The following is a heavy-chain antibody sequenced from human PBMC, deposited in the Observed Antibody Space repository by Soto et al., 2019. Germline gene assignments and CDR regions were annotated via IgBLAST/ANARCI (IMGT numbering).Heavy chain of an antibody. Sequence: GALRLSCVVSVFPFGANAMSWVRQAPGKGLEWVSGLSNTGRRTSYADSVKGRFNISRDNSENTVYLQMNSLRVEDTAVYYCATEMGATQGPFDNWGQGTLVTVSS. V-gene: IGHV3-23*01. D-gene: IGHD1-26*01. CDR1: VFPFGANA. CDR2: LSNTGRRT. CDR3: ATEMGATQGPFDN. J-gene: IGHJ4*02.